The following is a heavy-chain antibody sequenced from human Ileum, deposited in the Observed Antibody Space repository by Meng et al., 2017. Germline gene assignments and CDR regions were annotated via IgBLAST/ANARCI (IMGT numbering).Heavy chain of an antibody. CDR3: ARGRHCSSTTCYLSDS. Sequence: QVHLVQSGPEVRKPGASLKVSCQASGYSITNYGINWVRQAPGKGLEWIGWTSTYNSNRNYAQSLQGRVTMTTDTSTTTAYMELRSLTFDDTAVYYCARGRHCSSTTCYLSDSWGQGTLVTVSS. V-gene: IGHV1-18*01. CDR1: GYSITNYG. CDR2: TSTYNSNR. J-gene: IGHJ4*02. D-gene: IGHD2-2*01.